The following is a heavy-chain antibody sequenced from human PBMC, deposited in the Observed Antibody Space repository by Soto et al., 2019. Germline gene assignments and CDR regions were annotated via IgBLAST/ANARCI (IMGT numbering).Heavy chain of an antibody. J-gene: IGHJ6*02. CDR2: IIPIFGTA. Sequence: QVQLVQSGAEVKKPGSSVKVSCKASGGIFSSYAISWVRQAPGQGLEWMGGIIPIFGTADYAQKFQGRVTITADESTSTAYVERSSLRSEDTAVYYCAKNPENYYYGMDVWGQGTTVTVSS. CDR1: GGIFSSYA. CDR3: AKNPENYYYGMDV. V-gene: IGHV1-69*12.